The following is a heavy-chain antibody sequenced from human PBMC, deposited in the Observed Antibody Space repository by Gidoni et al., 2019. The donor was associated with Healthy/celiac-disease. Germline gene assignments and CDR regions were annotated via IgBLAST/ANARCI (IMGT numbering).Heavy chain of an antibody. V-gene: IGHV3-30-3*01. CDR3: ARVSAPVVVAATHDAFDI. CDR2: ISYDGSNK. J-gene: IGHJ3*02. Sequence: QVQLVESGGGVVQPGRSLRLSCAASGFTCSSYAMHWVRQAPGKGLEWVAVISYDGSNKYYADSVKGRFTISRDNSKNTLYLQMNSLRAEDTAVYYCARVSAPVVVAATHDAFDIWGQGTMVTVSS. CDR1: GFTCSSYA. D-gene: IGHD2-15*01.